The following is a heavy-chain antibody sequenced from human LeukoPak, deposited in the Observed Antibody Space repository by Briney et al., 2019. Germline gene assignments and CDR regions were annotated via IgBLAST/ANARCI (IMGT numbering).Heavy chain of an antibody. CDR1: GGSFSGYY. Sequence: SETLSLTCAVYGGSFSGYYWSWVRQPPGKGLEWIGEINRGSTNYNPSLKSRVTISADTSKKQFSLNVSFVTAADTAVYYCARRRRGLWLDYWGRGTLVTVSS. CDR2: INRGST. D-gene: IGHD5-24*01. CDR3: ARRRRGLWLDY. V-gene: IGHV4-34*01. J-gene: IGHJ4*02.